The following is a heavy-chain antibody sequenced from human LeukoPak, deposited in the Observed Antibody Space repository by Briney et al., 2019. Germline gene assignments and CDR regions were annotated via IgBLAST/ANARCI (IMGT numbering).Heavy chain of an antibody. J-gene: IGHJ6*02. V-gene: IGHV5-51*01. D-gene: IGHD3-10*01. Sequence: GESLKISCKTSGYTFTSYWIGWVLQTPGKGLECMGVIFPRDSDVRYSPSFQGQVTISADKSTNTAYLHWGSLKASDSAMYYCVRSLPGTLLRGYGMHVWGPGTTVNVS. CDR1: GYTFTSYW. CDR3: VRSLPGTLLRGYGMHV. CDR2: IFPRDSDV.